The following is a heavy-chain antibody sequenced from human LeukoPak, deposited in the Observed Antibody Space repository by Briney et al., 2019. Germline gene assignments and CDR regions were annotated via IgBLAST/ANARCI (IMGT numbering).Heavy chain of an antibody. CDR3: ASWGSISHYYYYYMDV. Sequence: SVKISCKASGGTFSSYAISWVRQAPGQGLEWMGGIIPIFGTANYAQKFQGRVTITADESTSTAYMELSSLRSEDTAVYYCASWGSISHYYYYYMDVWGKGTTVTISS. CDR2: IIPIFGTA. V-gene: IGHV1-69*13. D-gene: IGHD3-16*01. J-gene: IGHJ6*03. CDR1: GGTFSSYA.